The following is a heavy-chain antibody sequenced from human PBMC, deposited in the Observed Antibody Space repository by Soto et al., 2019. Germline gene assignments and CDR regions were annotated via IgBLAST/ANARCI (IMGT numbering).Heavy chain of an antibody. CDR3: ARSSSGYNLALWP. J-gene: IGHJ5*02. D-gene: IGHD3-22*01. CDR1: GGSISSSSYY. Sequence: SATLSLTCTVSGGSISSSSYYWGWLRQPPGKGLERIGSIHYSGSTYYNPSLKSRVTISVDTSKNQISLKLSSVTAARAARDFSARSSSGYNLALWPWGQETLVTVS. V-gene: IGHV4-39*01. CDR2: IHYSGST.